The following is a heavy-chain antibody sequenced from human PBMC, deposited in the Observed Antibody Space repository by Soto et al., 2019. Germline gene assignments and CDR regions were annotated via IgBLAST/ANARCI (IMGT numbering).Heavy chain of an antibody. CDR3: ARLLGITAPTESSRSVP. J-gene: IGHJ5*02. CDR2: IKEDGNEK. D-gene: IGHD1-20*01. Sequence: PGRALRLSCAASGFSFGRYWMSWVRQAPGKGLEWVANIKEDGNEKYYVVSVKGRFTISRDNAKNSLYLQMNSLRADDTAVYYCARLLGITAPTESSRSVPRGKGTLVTVFS. CDR1: GFSFGRYW. V-gene: IGHV3-7*01.